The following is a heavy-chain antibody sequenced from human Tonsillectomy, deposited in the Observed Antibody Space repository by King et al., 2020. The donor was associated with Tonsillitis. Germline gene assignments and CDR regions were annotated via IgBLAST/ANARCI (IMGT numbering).Heavy chain of an antibody. J-gene: IGHJ3*02. CDR2: ISWNSGSI. Sequence: VQLVESGGGLVQPGRSLRLSCAASGFTFDDYAMHWVRQAPGTGLEWVSGISWNSGSIGYADSVKGRFTNSRDNAKHSLDLQMNSLRAEDTALYYCARAYCGGVVGCAGWNIWGQGTMVTVSS. CDR3: ARAYCGGVVGCAGWNI. V-gene: IGHV3-9*01. D-gene: IGHD2-21*01. CDR1: GFTFDDYA.